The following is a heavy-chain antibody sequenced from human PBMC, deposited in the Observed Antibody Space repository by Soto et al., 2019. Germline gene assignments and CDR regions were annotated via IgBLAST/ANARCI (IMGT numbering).Heavy chain of an antibody. Sequence: EVQLLESGGGLVQPGGSLRLSCAASGFTFGSYAMNWLRQAPGRGLECVSFISGSGRTTYYADSVKGRFTVSRDNSKNTLYLQMKSLRAEDTALYYCAKFRGPSSSYYSMAVWGKGTTVTVSS. CDR1: GFTFGSYA. D-gene: IGHD3-16*01. V-gene: IGHV3-23*01. J-gene: IGHJ6*03. CDR3: AKFRGPSSSYYSMAV. CDR2: ISGSGRTT.